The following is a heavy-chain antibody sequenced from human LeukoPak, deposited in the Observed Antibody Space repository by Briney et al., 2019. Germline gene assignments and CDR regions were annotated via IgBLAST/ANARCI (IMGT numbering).Heavy chain of an antibody. Sequence: PGRSLRLSCAASGFTFSSYAMSWVRQAPGKGLEWGSAISGSGGSTYYADSVKGRFTISRDNSKNTLYLQMNSLRAEDTAVYYCAKLPIFGVVIKRDDAFDIWGQGTMVTVSS. V-gene: IGHV3-23*01. CDR3: AKLPIFGVVIKRDDAFDI. CDR1: GFTFSSYA. CDR2: ISGSGGST. J-gene: IGHJ3*02. D-gene: IGHD3-3*01.